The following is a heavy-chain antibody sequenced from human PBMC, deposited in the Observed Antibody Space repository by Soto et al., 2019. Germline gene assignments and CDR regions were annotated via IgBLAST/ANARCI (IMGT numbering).Heavy chain of an antibody. CDR1: GFTFSSYG. D-gene: IGHD3-3*01. Sequence: LRLSCAASGFTFSSYGMHWVRQAPGKGLEWVAVISYDGSNKYYADSVKGRFTFSRDNSKNTLYLQMNSLRADDTAVYYCAKDFLEGYYFDYWGQGTLVTVSS. CDR2: ISYDGSNK. V-gene: IGHV3-30*18. CDR3: AKDFLEGYYFDY. J-gene: IGHJ4*02.